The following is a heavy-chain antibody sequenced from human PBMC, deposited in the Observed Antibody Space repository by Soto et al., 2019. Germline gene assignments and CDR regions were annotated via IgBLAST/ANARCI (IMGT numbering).Heavy chain of an antibody. V-gene: IGHV3-48*02. CDR1: GFTFSSST. CDR2: IRATRTTT. CDR3: AGQSFDY. Sequence: EVQLVESGGGLVQPGGSLRLSCTASGFTFSSSTMNWVRQAPGKGLEWVSYIRATRTTTHYADSVKGRFTISRDSATNSLYLQMNSLRDEDTAIYYCAGQSFDYWGQGTLVTVSS. J-gene: IGHJ4*02.